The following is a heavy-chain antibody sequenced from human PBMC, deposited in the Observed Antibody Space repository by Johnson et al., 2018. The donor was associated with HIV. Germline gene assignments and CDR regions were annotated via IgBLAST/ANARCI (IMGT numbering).Heavy chain of an antibody. CDR3: VREHRADESFDL. J-gene: IGHJ3*01. CDR2: ISYDGSNK. CDR1: GFTFSSYA. Sequence: QVQLVESGGGVVQPGRSLRLSCVVSGFTFSSYAMHWVRQAPGKGLEWVTVISYDGSNKYYADSVKGRFTISRDNAKNSVYLQMNSLTAGDTAVYYCVREHRADESFDLWGQGTMVTVSS. V-gene: IGHV3-30*14. D-gene: IGHD1-14*01.